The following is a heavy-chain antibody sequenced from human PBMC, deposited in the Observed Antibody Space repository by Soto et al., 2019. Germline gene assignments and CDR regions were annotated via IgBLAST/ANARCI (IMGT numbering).Heavy chain of an antibody. CDR2: IWYDGSNK. CDR1: GFTFSSYG. V-gene: IGHV3-33*01. CDR3: ARDRGYSYGPLDY. Sequence: GWSLRLSCAASGFTFSSYGMHWVRQAPGKGLEWVAVIWYDGSNKYYADSVKGRFTISRDNSKNTLYLQMNSLRAEDTAVYYCARDRGYSYGPLDYWGQGTLVTLSS. D-gene: IGHD5-18*01. J-gene: IGHJ4*02.